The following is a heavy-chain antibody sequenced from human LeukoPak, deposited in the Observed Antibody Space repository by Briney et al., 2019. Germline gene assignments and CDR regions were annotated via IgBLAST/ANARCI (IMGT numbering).Heavy chain of an antibody. V-gene: IGHV1-69*05. Sequence: SVKVSCKASGGTFSSYAISWVRQAPGQGLEWMGRIIPIFGTADYAQKFQGRVTITTDESTSTAYMELSSLRSEDTAVYYCARDGVGGTYYDFWSGYTFDYWGQGTLVTVSS. CDR1: GGTFSSYA. CDR3: ARDGVGGTYYDFWSGYTFDY. J-gene: IGHJ4*02. D-gene: IGHD3-3*01. CDR2: IIPIFGTA.